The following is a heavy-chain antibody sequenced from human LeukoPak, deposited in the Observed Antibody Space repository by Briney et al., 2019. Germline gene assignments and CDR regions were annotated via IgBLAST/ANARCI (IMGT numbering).Heavy chain of an antibody. V-gene: IGHV3-23*01. J-gene: IGHJ4*02. Sequence: GGSLRLSCAASGFTFSSYAMSWVRQAPGKGLEWVSAISGSGGSTYYADSVKGRFTISSDNSKNTLYLQMNSLRAEDTAVYYCAKTLMGTTGTGAFDYWGQGTLVTVSS. CDR3: AKTLMGTTGTGAFDY. D-gene: IGHD1-1*01. CDR1: GFTFSSYA. CDR2: ISGSGGST.